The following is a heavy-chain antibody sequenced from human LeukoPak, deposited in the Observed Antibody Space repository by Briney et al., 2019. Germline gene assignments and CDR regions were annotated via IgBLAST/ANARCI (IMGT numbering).Heavy chain of an antibody. D-gene: IGHD1-26*01. V-gene: IGHV3-30*04. J-gene: IGHJ6*02. CDR2: ISYDGSNK. Sequence: PGGSLRLSCAASGFTFSGYAMHWVRQAPGKGLEWVAVISYDGSNKYYADSVKGRFTISRDNSKNTLYLQMNSLRAEDTAVYYCARDGDSGSYYYGMDVWGQGTTVTVSS. CDR1: GFTFSGYA. CDR3: ARDGDSGSYYYGMDV.